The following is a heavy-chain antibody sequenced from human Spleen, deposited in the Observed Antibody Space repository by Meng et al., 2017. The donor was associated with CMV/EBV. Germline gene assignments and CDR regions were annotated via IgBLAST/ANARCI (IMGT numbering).Heavy chain of an antibody. CDR3: AKVVATTGTRLPPDYYYYYGMDV. D-gene: IGHD6-13*01. J-gene: IGHJ6*02. CDR1: GFTFSNYA. Sequence: GESLKISCAASGFTFSNYAMNWVRQAPGKGLEWVSAISGSGGSTYYADSVKGRFTISRDNSKNTLYLQMNSLRAEDTAVYYCAKVVATTGTRLPPDYYYYYGMDVWGQGTTVTVSS. V-gene: IGHV3-23*01. CDR2: ISGSGGST.